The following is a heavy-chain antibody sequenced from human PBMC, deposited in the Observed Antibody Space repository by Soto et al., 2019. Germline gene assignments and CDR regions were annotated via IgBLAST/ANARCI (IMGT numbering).Heavy chain of an antibody. D-gene: IGHD3-9*01. J-gene: IGHJ6*01. Sequence: GGSLRLSCAASGFTVNSNYMSWVRQAPGEGLQWVSITNTGGTTYYADSVKGRFTVSRDNSKNTLYLQMNSLRAEDTAVYYCAQRHGFILAVWGEATTVSVSS. V-gene: IGHV3-53*01. CDR3: AQRHGFILAV. CDR1: GFTVNSNY. CDR2: TNTGGTT.